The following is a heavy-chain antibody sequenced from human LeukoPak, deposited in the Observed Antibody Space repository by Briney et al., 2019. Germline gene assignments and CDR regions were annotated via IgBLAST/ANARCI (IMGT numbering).Heavy chain of an antibody. J-gene: IGHJ3*02. CDR3: AREGYYGAFDI. CDR2: IGANSAI. V-gene: IGHV3-48*02. D-gene: IGHD3-10*01. Sequence: GGSLRLSCAASGFTFNSYAMSWVRQAPGKGLEWVSYIGANSAIYYADSVKGRFTISRDNAKNSLSLQMNSLRDDDTAVYYCAREGYYGAFDIWGQGTMVTVSS. CDR1: GFTFNSYA.